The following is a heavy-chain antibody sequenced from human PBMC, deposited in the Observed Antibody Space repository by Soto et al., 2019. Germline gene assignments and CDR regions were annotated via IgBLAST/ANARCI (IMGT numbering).Heavy chain of an antibody. V-gene: IGHV1-18*01. J-gene: IGHJ6*02. CDR1: RYIFTNYG. Sequence: QVQLVQSGVEVREPGASVKVSCKAVRYIFTNYGVSWVRTAPGQGLEWMGWITTYNGNTKYAQKFQGRVTMTTDASTSTAYIVLGSLISDDTAIYYCARALTGYGMDVWGQGTTVTVSS. CDR2: ITTYNGNT. CDR3: ARALTGYGMDV.